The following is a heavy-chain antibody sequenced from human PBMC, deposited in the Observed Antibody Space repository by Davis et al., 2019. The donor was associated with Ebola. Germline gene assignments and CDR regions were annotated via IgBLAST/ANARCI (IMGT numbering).Heavy chain of an antibody. CDR1: GFTFSNYV. Sequence: PGGSLRLSCAASGFTFSNYVMSWVRQAPGKGLEWVSVISGSGGSTYYADSVKGRFTISRDNSKNTLYLQMNSLRAEDTAVYYCAKDRGYSGYDYAVYMDVWGKGTTVTVSS. J-gene: IGHJ6*03. V-gene: IGHV3-23*01. CDR3: AKDRGYSGYDYAVYMDV. CDR2: ISGSGGST. D-gene: IGHD5-12*01.